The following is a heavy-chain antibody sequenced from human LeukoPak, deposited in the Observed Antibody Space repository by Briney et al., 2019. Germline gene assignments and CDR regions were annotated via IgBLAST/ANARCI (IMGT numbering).Heavy chain of an antibody. V-gene: IGHV4-59*01. D-gene: IGHD3-3*01. CDR1: GGSISSYY. CDR3: ARYVNYDFWSGYFAHSNDQDAFDI. Sequence: PSETLSLTCTVSGGSISSYYWSWIRQPPGKGLEWIGYIYYSGSTNYNPSLKSRVTISVDTSKNQFSLKLSSVTAADTAVYYCARYVNYDFWSGYFAHSNDQDAFDIWGQGTMVTVSS. J-gene: IGHJ3*02. CDR2: IYYSGST.